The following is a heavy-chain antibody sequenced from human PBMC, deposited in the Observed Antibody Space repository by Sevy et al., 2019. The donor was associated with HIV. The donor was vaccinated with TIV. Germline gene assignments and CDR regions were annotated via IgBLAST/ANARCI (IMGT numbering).Heavy chain of an antibody. CDR2: IYTSWST. J-gene: IGHJ4*02. V-gene: IGHV4-61*02. Sequence: SETLSLTCTVSGGSISSGSYYWSWIRQPAGKGLEWIGRIYTSWSTNYNPSLKSRVTMSVDTSKNQFSLKLSSVTAADTAVYYCARDTLGEFDYWGQGTLVTVSS. CDR3: ARDTLGEFDY. CDR1: GGSISSGSYY.